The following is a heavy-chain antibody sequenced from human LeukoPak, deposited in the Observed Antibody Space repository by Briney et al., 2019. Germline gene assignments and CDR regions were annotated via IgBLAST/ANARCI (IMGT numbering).Heavy chain of an antibody. V-gene: IGHV4-61*03. CDR1: GGSINSGSYY. CDR2: IYYSGST. D-gene: IGHD5-18*01. CDR3: ARTTEGGYTYDYFYYYYMDV. Sequence: SETLSLTCSVPGGSINSGSYYWSWIRQPPGKGLEWIGYIYYSGSTNYNPSLKSRVTISVDTPKNHFSLKLSSVTAADTAVYYCARTTEGGYTYDYFYYYYMDVWGKGTTVTISS. J-gene: IGHJ6*03.